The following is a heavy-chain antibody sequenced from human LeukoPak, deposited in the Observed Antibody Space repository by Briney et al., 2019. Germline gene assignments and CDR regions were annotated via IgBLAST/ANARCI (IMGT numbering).Heavy chain of an antibody. J-gene: IGHJ4*02. V-gene: IGHV4-59*01. CDR1: GGSISSYY. D-gene: IGHD3-3*01. CDR3: ARARYDFWSGYYTGSGYFDY. CDR2: IYYSGST. Sequence: SETLSLTCTVSGGSISSYYWSWIRQPPGKGLEWIGYIYYSGSTNYNPSLKSRVTISVDTSKNQFSLKLSSVTAADTAVYYCARARYDFWSGYYTGSGYFDYWAREPWSPSPQ.